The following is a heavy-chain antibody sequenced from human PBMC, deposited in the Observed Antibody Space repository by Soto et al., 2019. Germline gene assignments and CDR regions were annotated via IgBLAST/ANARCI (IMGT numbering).Heavy chain of an antibody. D-gene: IGHD3-3*01. Sequence: EVQLLESGGGLVQPGGSLRLSCAASGFTFSTYAMSWVRRAPGKGLEWVSATSGSGGNTYYADSVKGRFTISRDNDKNTLYLQVNSLRAEDTAIYYCAKDNHYDFWSDYVPGGYSYYMDVWGKGTTVTVSS. V-gene: IGHV3-23*01. J-gene: IGHJ6*03. CDR3: AKDNHYDFWSDYVPGGYSYYMDV. CDR1: GFTFSTYA. CDR2: TSGSGGNT.